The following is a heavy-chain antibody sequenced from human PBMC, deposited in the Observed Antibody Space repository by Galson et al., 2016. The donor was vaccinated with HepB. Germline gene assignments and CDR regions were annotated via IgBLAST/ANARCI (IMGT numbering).Heavy chain of an antibody. CDR3: ARAGSSWYFDY. Sequence: SLRLSCAASGITFNTYNMVWVRQAPGKGLEWVSTIGGDGATFYGDSVKGRFTISRDNAKNSLYLQMNSLRDEDTAVYYCARAGSSWYFDYWGQGTLVTVSS. D-gene: IGHD6-13*01. V-gene: IGHV3-69-1*01. CDR1: GITFNTYN. J-gene: IGHJ4*02. CDR2: IGGDGAT.